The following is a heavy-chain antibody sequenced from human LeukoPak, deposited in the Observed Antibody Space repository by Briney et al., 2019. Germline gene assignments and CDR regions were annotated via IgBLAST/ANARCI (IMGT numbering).Heavy chain of an antibody. Sequence: PGGSLRLSCAVSGFTFSSYAMNWVRQARGKGLERVSAISGSAGSTYYADSVKGRFTISRDNSKNTLFLQMNSLRAEDTAVYYCAKENWGSLYYYGMDVWGQGTTVTVSS. J-gene: IGHJ6*02. CDR2: ISGSAGST. D-gene: IGHD7-27*01. V-gene: IGHV3-23*01. CDR1: GFTFSSYA. CDR3: AKENWGSLYYYGMDV.